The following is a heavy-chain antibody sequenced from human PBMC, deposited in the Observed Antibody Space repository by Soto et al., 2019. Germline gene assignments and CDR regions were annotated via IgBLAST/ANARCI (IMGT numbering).Heavy chain of an antibody. CDR3: AREGSFIAADGNDAFDI. Sequence: QVQLVESGGGVVQPGRSLRLSCAASGFTFSTYGMHWVRQAPGKGLEWVAVIWYDGSNKYYADSVKGRFTISRDNSKNTLYLQMNNLRAEDTAVYYCAREGSFIAADGNDAFDIWGQGTMDTVSS. J-gene: IGHJ3*02. D-gene: IGHD6-13*01. CDR2: IWYDGSNK. CDR1: GFTFSTYG. V-gene: IGHV3-33*01.